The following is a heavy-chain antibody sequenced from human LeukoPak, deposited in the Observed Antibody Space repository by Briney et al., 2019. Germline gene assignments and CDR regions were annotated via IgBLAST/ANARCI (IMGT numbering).Heavy chain of an antibody. J-gene: IGHJ4*02. V-gene: IGHV3-30*04. Sequence: PGRSLRLSCAASGFTFSSYAMHWVRQAPGKGLEWVAVISYDGSNKYYADSVKGRFTISRDNSKNTLYLQMNSLRAEDTAVYYCARTRGYSYGYVDYWGQGTLVTVSS. CDR2: ISYDGSNK. CDR3: ARTRGYSYGYVDY. D-gene: IGHD5-18*01. CDR1: GFTFSSYA.